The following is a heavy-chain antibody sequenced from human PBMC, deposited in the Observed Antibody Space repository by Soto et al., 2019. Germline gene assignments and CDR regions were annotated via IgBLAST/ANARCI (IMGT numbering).Heavy chain of an antibody. Sequence: GSLRLSCAASGFTFSSYAMSWVRLAPGKGLEWVSTISGGGFSTYYADSMKGRFTISRDNSNNTLYLQMNSLRAEDTAVYYCAKSEAYQLAYGLDVWGQGTTVTVSS. CDR3: AKSEAYQLAYGLDV. CDR2: ISGGGFST. D-gene: IGHD1-1*01. J-gene: IGHJ6*02. V-gene: IGHV3-23*01. CDR1: GFTFSSYA.